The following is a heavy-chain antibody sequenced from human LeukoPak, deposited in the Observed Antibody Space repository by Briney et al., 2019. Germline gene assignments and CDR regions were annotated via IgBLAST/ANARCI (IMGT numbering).Heavy chain of an antibody. Sequence: SETLSLTCTVSGGSISSYYWSWIRQPPGKGLEWIGYIYYSGSTNYNPSLKSRVTISVDTSKNQFSLKLSSVTAADTAVYYCARAEYSSSWYPILRHWGQGTLVTVSS. CDR3: ARAEYSSSWYPILRH. CDR2: IYYSGST. V-gene: IGHV4-59*01. J-gene: IGHJ1*01. CDR1: GGSISSYY. D-gene: IGHD6-13*01.